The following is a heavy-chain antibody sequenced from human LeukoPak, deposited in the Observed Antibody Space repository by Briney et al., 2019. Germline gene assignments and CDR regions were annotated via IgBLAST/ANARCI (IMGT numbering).Heavy chain of an antibody. Sequence: GGSLRLSCAASGFTFRSYSMNWVRQAPGKGLEWVGRIKAKAHGGTIEYAAPVKGRFTISRDDSKNTLYLQMNSLKTEDTAVYYCTTDGVGVEGATYDNWGQGTLVSVSS. V-gene: IGHV3-15*01. CDR3: TTDGVGVEGATYDN. D-gene: IGHD1-26*01. CDR2: IKAKAHGGTI. J-gene: IGHJ4*02. CDR1: GFTFRSYS.